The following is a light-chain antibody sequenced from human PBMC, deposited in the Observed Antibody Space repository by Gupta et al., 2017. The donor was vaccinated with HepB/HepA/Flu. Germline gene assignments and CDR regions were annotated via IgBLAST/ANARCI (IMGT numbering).Light chain of an antibody. CDR1: QSISSY. CDR2: AAS. V-gene: IGKV1-39*01. Sequence: DIQMTQSPSSLSASVGDRVTITCRASQSISSYLNWYQQKPGKGPKLLIYAASSLQSGVPSRFSGSGSGTDFTLTISRLQPEDFATYYCQQRYSTPRTFGQGTKVEIK. CDR3: QQRYSTPRT. J-gene: IGKJ1*01.